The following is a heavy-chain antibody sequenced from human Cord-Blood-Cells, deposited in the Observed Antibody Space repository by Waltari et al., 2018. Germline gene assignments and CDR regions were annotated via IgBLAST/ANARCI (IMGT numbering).Heavy chain of an antibody. D-gene: IGHD1-1*01. J-gene: IGHJ3*02. CDR2: INHSGST. V-gene: IGHV4-34*01. CDR3: ARKLHAFDI. Sequence: QVQLQQWGAGLLKPSETLSLTCAVYGGSFRGYYWGWIRQPPGKGLEWIGEINHSGSTNYNPCLKSRVTISVDTSKNQFSLKLSSVTAADTAVYYCARKLHAFDIWGQGTMVTVSS. CDR1: GGSFRGYY.